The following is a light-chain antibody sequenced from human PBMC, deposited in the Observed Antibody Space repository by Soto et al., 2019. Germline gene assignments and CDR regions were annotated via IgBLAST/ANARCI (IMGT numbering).Light chain of an antibody. J-gene: IGKJ2*01. Sequence: EIVLTQSPATLSLSPGERATLSCRASQSVSSYLAWYQQKPGQAPGLLIYDASNRATGIPARFSGSGSGTDFTLTISSLEPEDFAVYYCQQRSNPYTFGQGTKLEIK. V-gene: IGKV3-11*01. CDR3: QQRSNPYT. CDR1: QSVSSY. CDR2: DAS.